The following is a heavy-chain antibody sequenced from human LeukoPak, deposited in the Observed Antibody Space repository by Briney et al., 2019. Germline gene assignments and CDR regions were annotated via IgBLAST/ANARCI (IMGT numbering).Heavy chain of an antibody. CDR2: ISGSGGST. J-gene: IGHJ4*02. V-gene: IGHV3-23*01. CDR3: ARVGTVPTG. D-gene: IGHD4-17*01. CDR1: GFTFSSYA. Sequence: PGGSLRLSCAASGFTFSSYAMSWVRQAPGRGLEWVSAISGSGGSTYYADSVKGRFTISRDNAKNSLYLQMNSLRAEDTAVYYCARVGTVPTGWGQGTLVTVSS.